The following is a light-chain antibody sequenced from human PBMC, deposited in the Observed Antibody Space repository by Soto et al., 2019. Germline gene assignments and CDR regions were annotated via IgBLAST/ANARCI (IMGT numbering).Light chain of an antibody. J-gene: IGKJ1*01. V-gene: IGKV1-5*01. CDR2: DAS. Sequence: DIQMTQSPSTLSASVGDRVTITCRTSQTISRWLAWYQQNPGKAPKVLIYDASILESGVPSRFSGSGSGTEFTLTISSLQPDDFATYFCRQYNSYSTFGQGTKVEIK. CDR1: QTISRW. CDR3: RQYNSYST.